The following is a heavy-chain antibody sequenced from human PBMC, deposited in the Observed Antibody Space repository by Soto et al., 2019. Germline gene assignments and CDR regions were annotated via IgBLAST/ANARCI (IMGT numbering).Heavy chain of an antibody. Sequence: QVQLQELGPGLVKPSQTLSLTCSVSGGSISSGDYYWSWIRQPPGKGLEWIGYIYYSGSTYYNPSLKSRVTISVDTSRNQFSLKLSSVTAADTAVYYCARGPPYYYDSSGYYDYYYYGMDVWGQGTTVTVSS. CDR2: IYYSGST. J-gene: IGHJ6*02. CDR3: ARGPPYYYDSSGYYDYYYYGMDV. V-gene: IGHV4-30-4*01. CDR1: GGSISSGDYY. D-gene: IGHD3-22*01.